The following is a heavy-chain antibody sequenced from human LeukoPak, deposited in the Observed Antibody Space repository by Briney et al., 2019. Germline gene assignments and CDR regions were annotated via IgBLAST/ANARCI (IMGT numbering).Heavy chain of an antibody. J-gene: IGHJ5*02. V-gene: IGHV3-7*01. CDR3: GRAMES. CDR2: IKQDGSEK. D-gene: IGHD3-3*01. Sequence: GGSLRLSCAASGFTFSNYWMHWVRQAPGKGLEWVANIKQDGSEKYYVDSVKGQFTISRDNGKSSLYLQMNSLRAEDTAVYYCGRAMESWGQGTLVTVSS. CDR1: GFTFSNYW.